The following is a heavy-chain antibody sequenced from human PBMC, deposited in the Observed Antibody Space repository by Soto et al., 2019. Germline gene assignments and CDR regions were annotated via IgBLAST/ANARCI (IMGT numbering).Heavy chain of an antibody. Sequence: GGSLRLSCAASGFTFSIYGMHWVRQAPGKGLEWVAVIWYDGSNKEYADSVKGRFTISRDNSKNTLYLQMNSLRAEDTAVYYCAREIDTAMGGGFDFWGQGTLVTVSS. V-gene: IGHV3-33*01. CDR2: IWYDGSNK. J-gene: IGHJ4*02. D-gene: IGHD5-18*01. CDR3: AREIDTAMGGGFDF. CDR1: GFTFSIYG.